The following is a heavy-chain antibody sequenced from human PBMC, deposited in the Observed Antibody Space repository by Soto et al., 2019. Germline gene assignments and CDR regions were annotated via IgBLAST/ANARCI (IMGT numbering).Heavy chain of an antibody. CDR1: GGSISSSSYY. Sequence: QLQLQESGPGLVKPSETLSLTCTVSGGSISSSSYYWGWIRQPPGKGLEWIGSIYYSGSTYYNPSLKSRVTISVDTSKNQFSLKLSSVTAADTAVYYCARHPNGNPTDYWGQGTLVTVSS. D-gene: IGHD1-1*01. CDR2: IYYSGST. CDR3: ARHPNGNPTDY. J-gene: IGHJ4*02. V-gene: IGHV4-39*01.